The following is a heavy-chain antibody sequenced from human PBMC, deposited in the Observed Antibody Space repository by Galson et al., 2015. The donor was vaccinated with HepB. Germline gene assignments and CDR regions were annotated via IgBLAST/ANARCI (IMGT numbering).Heavy chain of an antibody. Sequence: QSGAEVKKPGESLRISCKGSGYSFTSYWISWVRQMPGKGLEWMGRVDPSDSYTNYSPSFQGHVTISADKSISTAYLQWSSLKASDTAMYYCARLRLRYYDILTHPNYYYYGMDVWGQGTTVTVSS. CDR3: ARLRLRYYDILTHPNYYYYGMDV. V-gene: IGHV5-10-1*01. CDR1: GYSFTSYW. CDR2: VDPSDSYT. J-gene: IGHJ6*02. D-gene: IGHD3-9*01.